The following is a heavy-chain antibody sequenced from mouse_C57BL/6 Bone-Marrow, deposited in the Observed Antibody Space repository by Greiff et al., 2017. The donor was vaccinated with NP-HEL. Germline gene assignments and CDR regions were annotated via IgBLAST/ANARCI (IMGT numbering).Heavy chain of an antibody. J-gene: IGHJ4*01. V-gene: IGHV5-17*01. D-gene: IGHD2-4*01. CDR3: AKNYDYD. CDR1: GFTFSDYG. CDR2: ISSGSSTL. Sequence: EVKVVESGGGLVKPGGSLKLSCAASGFTFSDYGMHWVRQAPEKGLEWVAYISSGSSTLYYADTVKGRFTISRDNAKNTLFLQMTSLRSEDTAMYYCAKNYDYDWGQGTSVTVSS.